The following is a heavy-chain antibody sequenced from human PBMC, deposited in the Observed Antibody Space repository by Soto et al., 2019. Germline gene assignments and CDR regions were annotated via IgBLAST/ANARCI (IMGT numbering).Heavy chain of an antibody. Sequence: QVQLVQSGAEVKKPGSSVKVSCQASGGTFSSYAISWVRQAPGQGLVWMGGIIPICGTANYAQKFEGRVPITADDSTITAYMEMGSLGSKDTAVYSCGIECASTVVKVNWFGPWGQGPLVTVSS. D-gene: IGHD2-15*01. CDR2: IIPICGTA. CDR1: GGTFSSYA. J-gene: IGHJ5*02. V-gene: IGHV1-69*12. CDR3: GIECASTVVKVNWFGP.